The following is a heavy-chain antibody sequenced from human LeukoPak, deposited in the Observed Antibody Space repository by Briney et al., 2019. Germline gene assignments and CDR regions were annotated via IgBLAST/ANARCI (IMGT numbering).Heavy chain of an antibody. D-gene: IGHD3-10*01. Sequence: KSGGSLRLSCAASGFTFSTYNMNWVRQAPGKGLEWVSSISGSSSYIYYADSVKGRFTISRDNAENSLYLQMDSLRADDTAVYYCATGVFASGTYWGQGTLVTVSS. CDR3: ATGVFASGTY. V-gene: IGHV3-21*01. CDR2: ISGSSSYI. J-gene: IGHJ4*02. CDR1: GFTFSTYN.